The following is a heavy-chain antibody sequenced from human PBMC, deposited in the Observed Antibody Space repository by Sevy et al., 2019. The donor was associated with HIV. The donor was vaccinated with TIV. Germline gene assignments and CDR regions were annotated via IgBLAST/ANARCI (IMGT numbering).Heavy chain of an antibody. Sequence: GGSLRLSCVASGFTFGSYGMLWVRQAPGKGLEWVADIWFDGSNIHYADSVRGRFTISRDNSKNTLSLHMSSLRVEDTAVYYCGGGGTYPFDYWGQGTLVTVSS. V-gene: IGHV3-33*01. CDR1: GFTFGSYG. J-gene: IGHJ4*02. CDR2: IWFDGSNI. D-gene: IGHD3-16*01. CDR3: GGGGTYPFDY.